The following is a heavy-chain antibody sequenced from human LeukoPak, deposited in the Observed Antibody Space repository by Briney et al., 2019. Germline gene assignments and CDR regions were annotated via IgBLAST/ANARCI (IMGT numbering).Heavy chain of an antibody. CDR3: ARAKYDSSGYYWFDP. CDR1: GYTFTTYG. J-gene: IGHJ5*02. CDR2: ISAYNGNT. D-gene: IGHD3-22*01. V-gene: IGHV1-18*01. Sequence: ASVKVSCKASGYTFTTYGISWVRQAPGQGLEWMGWISAYNGNTNYAQKLQGRVTITTDTSTSTAYMELRSLRSDDTAVYYCARAKYDSSGYYWFDPWGQGTLVTVSS.